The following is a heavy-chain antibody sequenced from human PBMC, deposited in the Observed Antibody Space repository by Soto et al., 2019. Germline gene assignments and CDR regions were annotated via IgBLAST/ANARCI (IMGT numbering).Heavy chain of an antibody. CDR2: ISSSGSTI. Sequence: GGSLRLSCAASGFTFSSYEMNWVRQAPGKGLEWVSYISSSGSTIYYADSVKGRFTISRDNAKNSLYLQMNSLRAEDTAVYYCARVSIKLLAGNDAFDIWGQGTMVTVSS. D-gene: IGHD2-15*01. J-gene: IGHJ3*02. CDR1: GFTFSSYE. CDR3: ARVSIKLLAGNDAFDI. V-gene: IGHV3-48*03.